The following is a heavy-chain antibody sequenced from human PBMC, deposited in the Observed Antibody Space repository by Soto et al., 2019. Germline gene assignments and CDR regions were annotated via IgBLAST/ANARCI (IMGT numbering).Heavy chain of an antibody. V-gene: IGHV6-1*01. Sequence: SQTLSLTCDISGDSVSSNSAAWNWIRQSPSRGLEWLGRTSYRSKWYNDYAVSVKSRITINPDTSKNQFSLQLNSVTPEDTALYYCPSSDSCGFSFDYWGQGTLVTVSS. CDR1: GDSVSSNSAA. CDR2: TSYRSKWYN. J-gene: IGHJ4*02. CDR3: PSSDSCGFSFDY. D-gene: IGHD3-22*01.